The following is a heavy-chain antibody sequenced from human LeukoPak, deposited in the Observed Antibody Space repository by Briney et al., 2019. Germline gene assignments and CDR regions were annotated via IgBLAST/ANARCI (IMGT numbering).Heavy chain of an antibody. Sequence: SETLSLTCAVYGGSFSGYYWSWISQPPGKGLEWIGEINHSGSTNYNPSLKSRVTISVDTSKNQFSLKLSSVTAADTAVYYCARTGRSGSYWGVFDYWGQGTLVTVSS. J-gene: IGHJ4*02. CDR3: ARTGRSGSYWGVFDY. D-gene: IGHD1-26*01. V-gene: IGHV4-34*01. CDR2: INHSGST. CDR1: GGSFSGYY.